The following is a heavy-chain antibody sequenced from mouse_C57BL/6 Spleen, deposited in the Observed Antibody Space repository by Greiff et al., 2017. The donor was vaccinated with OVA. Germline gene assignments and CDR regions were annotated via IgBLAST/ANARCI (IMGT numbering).Heavy chain of an antibody. CDR3: ARSAPPGY. D-gene: IGHD4-1*01. J-gene: IGHJ2*01. CDR2: INPSTGGT. Sequence: EVKLMESGPELVKPGASVKISCKASGYSFTGYYMNLVKQSPEKSLEWIGEINPSTGGTTYNQKFKAKATLTVDKSSSTAYMQLKSLTSEDSAVYYCARSAPPGYWGQGTTLTVSS. CDR1: GYSFTGYY. V-gene: IGHV1-42*01.